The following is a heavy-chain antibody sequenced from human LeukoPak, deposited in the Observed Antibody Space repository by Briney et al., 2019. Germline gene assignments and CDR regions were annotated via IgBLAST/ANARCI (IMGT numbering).Heavy chain of an antibody. J-gene: IGHJ4*02. CDR1: GYTFTSYG. Sequence: ASVKVSCKASGYTFTSYGISWVRRAPGQGLEWMGWISAYNGNTNYAQKLQGRVTMTTDTSTSTAYVEPRSLRSDDTAVYYCARDLRAYCSGGSCSYFDYWGQGTLVTVSS. D-gene: IGHD2-15*01. CDR2: ISAYNGNT. CDR3: ARDLRAYCSGGSCSYFDY. V-gene: IGHV1-18*01.